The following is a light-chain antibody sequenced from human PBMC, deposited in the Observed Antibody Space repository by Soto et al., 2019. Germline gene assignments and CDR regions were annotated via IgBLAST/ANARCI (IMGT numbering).Light chain of an antibody. CDR3: HHYGLDRDT. V-gene: IGKV3-20*01. J-gene: IGKJ5*01. CDR2: GAS. CDR1: QTVPSNY. Sequence: EIVLTQSPGIISLSPGERATLSCRASQTVPSNYLAWYQQNPGQAPRLLIYGASSRATGIPDRFSGSGSGTDFSLTISRLEPEDFAVYYCHHYGLDRDTFGQGTRLE.